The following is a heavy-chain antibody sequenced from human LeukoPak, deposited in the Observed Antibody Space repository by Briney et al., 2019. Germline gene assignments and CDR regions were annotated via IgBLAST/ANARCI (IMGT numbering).Heavy chain of an antibody. Sequence: PGGSLRLSCAASGFTFSSYEMNWVRQAPGKGLEWVSYISSSGSTIYYADSVKGRFTISRDNAKNSLYLQMNSLRAEDTAVYYCARDRGYSSSWQYFDYWGQGTLVTVSS. CDR2: ISSSGSTI. J-gene: IGHJ4*02. CDR3: ARDRGYSSSWQYFDY. D-gene: IGHD6-13*01. CDR1: GFTFSSYE. V-gene: IGHV3-48*03.